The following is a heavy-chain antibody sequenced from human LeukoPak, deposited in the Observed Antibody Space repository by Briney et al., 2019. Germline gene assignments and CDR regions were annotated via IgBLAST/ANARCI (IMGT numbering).Heavy chain of an antibody. J-gene: IGHJ4*02. CDR1: GFTFSTYW. D-gene: IGHD2-21*02. Sequence: SGGSLRLSCAASGFTFSTYWMTWVRQAPGKGLEWVANIKQDGSEKYYVDSAKGRFTVSRDNAKNSLYLQMNSLRAEDTAVYYCARDPPVTARDWGQGTLVTVSS. V-gene: IGHV3-7*01. CDR3: ARDPPVTARD. CDR2: IKQDGSEK.